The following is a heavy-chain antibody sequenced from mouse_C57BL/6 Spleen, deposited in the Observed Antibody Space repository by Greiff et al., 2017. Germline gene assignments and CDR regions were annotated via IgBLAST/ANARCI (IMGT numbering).Heavy chain of an antibody. CDR3: ARRPSWDVGYYAMDY. J-gene: IGHJ4*01. Sequence: VKLMESGPELVKPGASVKISCKASGYSFTSYYIHWVKQRPGQGLEWIGWIYPGSGNTKYNEKFKGKATLTADTSSSTAYMQLSSLTSENSAVYYCARRPSWDVGYYAMDYWGQGTSVTVSS. CDR2: IYPGSGNT. D-gene: IGHD4-1*01. CDR1: GYSFTSYY. V-gene: IGHV1-66*01.